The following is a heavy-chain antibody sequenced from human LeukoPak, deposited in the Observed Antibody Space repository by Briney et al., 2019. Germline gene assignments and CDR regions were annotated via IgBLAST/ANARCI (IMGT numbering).Heavy chain of an antibody. CDR2: ISGSGDST. CDR3: AKEGSYYLDY. CDR1: EFTFSSYW. V-gene: IGHV3-23*01. D-gene: IGHD1-26*01. J-gene: IGHJ4*02. Sequence: GGSLRLSCAASEFTFSSYWMSWVRQAPGKGLEWVSAISGSGDSTYYADSVKGRFTISRDNSKNTLYLQMNGLRAEDTAVYYCAKEGSYYLDYWGQGTLVTVSS.